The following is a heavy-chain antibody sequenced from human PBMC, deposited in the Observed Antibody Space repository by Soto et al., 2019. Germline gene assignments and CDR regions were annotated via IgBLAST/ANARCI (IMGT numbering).Heavy chain of an antibody. CDR1: GFTFTNYA. D-gene: IGHD4-17*01. J-gene: IGHJ4*02. V-gene: IGHV3-23*01. CDR2: IGGSGDST. Sequence: PGGSLRLSCAASGFTFTNYAMSWVRQAPGKGLEWVSTIGGSGDSTYYADSVKGRFTISRDNSKNTLYLQMNNLRAEDTAVYYCAADVGGYIYGLARHWGPGTLVTVSS. CDR3: AADVGGYIYGLARH.